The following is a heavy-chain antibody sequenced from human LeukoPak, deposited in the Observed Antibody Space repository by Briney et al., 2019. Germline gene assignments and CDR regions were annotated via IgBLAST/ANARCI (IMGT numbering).Heavy chain of an antibody. CDR1: GFTFSSYA. D-gene: IGHD6-13*01. V-gene: IGHV3-30*04. Sequence: GRSLRLSCAASGFTFSSYAMHWVRQAPGKGLEWVAVISYDGSNKYYADSVKGRFTISRDNSKNTLYLQMNSLRAEDTAVYYCARDRVVAAAGTSGMDVWGQGTTVTVSS. CDR2: ISYDGSNK. J-gene: IGHJ6*02. CDR3: ARDRVVAAAGTSGMDV.